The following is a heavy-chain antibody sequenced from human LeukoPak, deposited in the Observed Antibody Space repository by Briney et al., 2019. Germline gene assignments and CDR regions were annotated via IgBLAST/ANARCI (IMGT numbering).Heavy chain of an antibody. CDR3: ARVPPSTSFYYMDV. CDR2: IIPIFGTA. D-gene: IGHD2-2*01. J-gene: IGHJ6*03. V-gene: IGHV1-69*13. CDR1: GGTFSSYA. Sequence: SVKVSCKASGGTFSSYAISWVRQAPGQGLEWMGGIIPIFGTANYAQKFQGRVTITADESTSTAYMELSSVRSEDTAVYYCARVPPSTSFYYMDVWGKGTTVTVSS.